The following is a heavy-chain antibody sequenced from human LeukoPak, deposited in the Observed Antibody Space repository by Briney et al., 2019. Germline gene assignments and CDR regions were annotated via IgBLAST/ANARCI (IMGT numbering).Heavy chain of an antibody. CDR1: GFTFDDYA. J-gene: IGHJ3*02. D-gene: IGHD2-2*01. CDR2: ISWNSGSI. CDR3: AKDMGLPSVVVPAAFDI. Sequence: GGSLRLSCAASGFTFDDYAMHWVRQAPGKGLEWVSGISWNSGSIGYADPVKGRFTISRDNAKNSLYLQMNSLRAEDMALYYCAKDMGLPSVVVPAAFDIWGQGTMVTVSS. V-gene: IGHV3-9*03.